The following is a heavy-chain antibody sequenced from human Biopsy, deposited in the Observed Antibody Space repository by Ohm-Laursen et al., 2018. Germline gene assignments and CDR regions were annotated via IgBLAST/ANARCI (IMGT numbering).Heavy chain of an antibody. V-gene: IGHV1-2*02. D-gene: IGHD3-9*01. CDR2: INPKSGGT. CDR3: AIDGNDFLTDYLKIAQ. CDR1: GYTFINYG. Sequence: ASVKVSCKPSGYTFINYGINWVRQAPGQGLEWMGWINPKSGGTHYLEKFRGRVTMTRDTSISTAYMEVSSLRSDDTAVYYCAIDGNDFLTDYLKIAQWGQGTLVTVSS. J-gene: IGHJ4*02.